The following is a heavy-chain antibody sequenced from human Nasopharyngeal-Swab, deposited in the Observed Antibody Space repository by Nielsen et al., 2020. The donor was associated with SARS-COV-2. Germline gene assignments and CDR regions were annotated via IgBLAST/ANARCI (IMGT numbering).Heavy chain of an antibody. CDR2: VSYSGIS. D-gene: IGHD3-9*01. CDR3: ARVFPGHHDILAAYSDYYYMDV. J-gene: IGHJ6*03. V-gene: IGHV4-31*02. Sequence: TGAWLVGWVSYSGISYYIPSLKSRLTISVDTSKNQISLRLSSLTAADSAVYYCARVFPGHHDILAAYSDYYYMDVWGTGTTVTVSS.